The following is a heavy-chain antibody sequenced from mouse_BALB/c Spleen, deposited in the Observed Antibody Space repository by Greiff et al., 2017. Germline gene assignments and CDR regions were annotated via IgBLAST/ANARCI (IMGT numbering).Heavy chain of an antibody. D-gene: IGHD2-4*01. CDR2: IRSKSNNSAT. Sequence: EVKLLESGGGLVQPKGSLKLSCAASGFTFNTYAMHWVCQAPGKGLEWVARIRSKSNNSATYYADSVKDRFTITRNASQSMLYLQMNNRKTEDTAMYYCVRDYDCDGVWFAYWGQGTLVTVSA. J-gene: IGHJ3*01. CDR3: VRDYDCDGVWFAY. V-gene: IGHV10-3*03. CDR1: GFTFNTYA.